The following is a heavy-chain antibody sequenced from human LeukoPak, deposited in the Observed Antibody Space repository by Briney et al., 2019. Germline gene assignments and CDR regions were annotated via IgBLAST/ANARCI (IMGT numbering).Heavy chain of an antibody. J-gene: IGHJ4*02. V-gene: IGHV3-48*04. CDR3: ARVSFTTAWSFDY. CDR2: SSTSGII. D-gene: IGHD1-14*01. CDR1: GFTSTSYG. Sequence: GGSLRLSCTDSGFTSTSYGMNWVRQAPGKGLEWVSYSSTSGIIQYGDSVNGRFTISRDNAKNSLYLQIDGLRAEDTAVYYCARVSFTTAWSFDYWGPGTLVTVSS.